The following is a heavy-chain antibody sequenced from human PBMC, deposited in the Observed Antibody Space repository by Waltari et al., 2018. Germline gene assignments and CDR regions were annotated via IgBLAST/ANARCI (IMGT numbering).Heavy chain of an antibody. D-gene: IGHD4-17*01. CDR2: ISSSSSYI. Sequence: EVQLVESGGGLVKPGGSLSLSCAASGSTFSSSSMNWVRQAPGKGLEWVSSISSSSSYIYYADSVKGRFTISRDNAKNSLYLQMNSLRAEDTAVYYCARDLYGDYGLGAFDIWGQGTMVTVSS. CDR3: ARDLYGDYGLGAFDI. CDR1: GSTFSSSS. V-gene: IGHV3-21*01. J-gene: IGHJ3*02.